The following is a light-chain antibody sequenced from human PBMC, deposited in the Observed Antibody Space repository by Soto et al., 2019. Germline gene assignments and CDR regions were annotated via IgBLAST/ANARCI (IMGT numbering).Light chain of an antibody. CDR3: QQYNSYSGFT. Sequence: DIQMTQSPSTLSASVGDRVTITCRASQSISSWLAWYQQKPGKAPKLLIYKASSLESRVPSRFSGSGSGTEFTITISSMQPDDFATYYCQQYNSYSGFTFGPGTKVDIK. CDR2: KAS. J-gene: IGKJ3*01. V-gene: IGKV1-5*03. CDR1: QSISSW.